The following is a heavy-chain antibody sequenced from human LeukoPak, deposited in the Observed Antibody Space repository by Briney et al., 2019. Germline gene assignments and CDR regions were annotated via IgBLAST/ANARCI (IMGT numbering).Heavy chain of an antibody. CDR3: ARVMWELLWDALTI. J-gene: IGHJ3*02. D-gene: IGHD1-26*01. CDR1: GDTFTGYY. CDR2: INPNSGGT. V-gene: IGHV1-2*02. Sequence: ASVKVSCKACGDTFTGYYMHWVRQAPGQGLEWMGWINPNSGGTNYAQKFQGRVTMTRDTSISTAYMELNRLRSDDTAVYYCARVMWELLWDALTIWGQGTMVTVSS.